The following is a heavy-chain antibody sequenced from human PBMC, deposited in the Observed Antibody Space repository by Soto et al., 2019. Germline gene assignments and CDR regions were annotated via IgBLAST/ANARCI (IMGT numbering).Heavy chain of an antibody. Sequence: HPGGSLRLSCAASGFTFSSYAMSWVRQAPGKGLEWVSAISGSGGSTYYADSVKGRFTISRDNSKNTLSLQMNSLRAEDTAVYYCAKEPGDNWYYPAHFDYWGQGTLVTVSS. CDR2: ISGSGGST. CDR1: GFTFSSYA. V-gene: IGHV3-23*01. CDR3: AKEPGDNWYYPAHFDY. J-gene: IGHJ4*02. D-gene: IGHD1-1*01.